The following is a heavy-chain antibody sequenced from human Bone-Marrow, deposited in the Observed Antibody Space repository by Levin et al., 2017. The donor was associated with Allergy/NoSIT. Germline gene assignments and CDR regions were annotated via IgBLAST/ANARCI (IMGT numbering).Heavy chain of an antibody. D-gene: IGHD6-19*01. Sequence: GGSLRLSCTASGITFSTYEMNWVRLAPGRGLEWVSYISHRATTIHYAESVKGRFTISRDNTKNSLYLQMNSLRAEDTAVYFCARDATSCWYFDYWGQGTLVTVSS. J-gene: IGHJ4*02. CDR3: ARDATSCWYFDY. CDR2: ISHRATTI. CDR1: GITFSTYE. V-gene: IGHV3-48*03.